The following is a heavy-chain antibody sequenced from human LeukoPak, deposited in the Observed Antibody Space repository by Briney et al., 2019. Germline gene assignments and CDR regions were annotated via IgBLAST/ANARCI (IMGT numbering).Heavy chain of an antibody. CDR2: ISGSGGST. Sequence: GGSLRLSCAASGFTFSSYAMSWVRQAPGKGLEWVSAISGSGGSTYYADSVKGRFTISRDNSKNTLYLQMNSLRAEDTAVYYCARVRGRSTWYGGGLDCWGQGTLVTVSS. J-gene: IGHJ4*02. CDR3: ARVRGRSTWYGGGLDC. CDR1: GFTFSSYA. D-gene: IGHD2-15*01. V-gene: IGHV3-23*01.